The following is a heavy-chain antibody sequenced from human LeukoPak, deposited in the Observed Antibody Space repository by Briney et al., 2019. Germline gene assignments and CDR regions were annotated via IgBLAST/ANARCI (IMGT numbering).Heavy chain of an antibody. D-gene: IGHD3-10*01. CDR3: ARDHGTVAQGNIIKGTDY. CDR2: ISGSGGST. Sequence: PGGSLRLSCAASGFTFSSYAMSWVRQAPGKGLEWVSAISGSGGSTYYADSVKGRFTISRDNSKNTLYLQMNSLRAEDTAVYYCARDHGTVAQGNIIKGTDYWGQGTLVTVSS. V-gene: IGHV3-23*01. J-gene: IGHJ4*02. CDR1: GFTFSSYA.